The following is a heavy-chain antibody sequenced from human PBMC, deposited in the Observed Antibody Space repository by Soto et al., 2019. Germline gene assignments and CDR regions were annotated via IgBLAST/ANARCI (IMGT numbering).Heavy chain of an antibody. V-gene: IGHV3-33*01. CDR2: IWYDGSNK. D-gene: IGHD1-26*01. CDR1: GFTFSSYG. Sequence: GSLRLSCAASGFTFSSYGMHWVRQAPGKGLEWVAVIWYDGSNKYYADSVKGRFTISRDNSKNTLYLQMNSLRAEDTAVYYCARGMGGSYVRFLDYWGQGT. J-gene: IGHJ4*02. CDR3: ARGMGGSYVRFLDY.